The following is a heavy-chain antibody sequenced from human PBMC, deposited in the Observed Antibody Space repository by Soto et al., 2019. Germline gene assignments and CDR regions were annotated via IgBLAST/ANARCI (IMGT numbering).Heavy chain of an antibody. CDR3: ARLGSCSSTSCYVLILDY. CDR1: GGSISSYY. D-gene: IGHD2-2*01. Sequence: QVQLQESGPGLVKPSETLSLTCTVSGGSISSYYWSWIRQPPGKGLEWIGYIYYSGSTNYNPSLKSRVPISVDTSKNQFSLKLSSVTAADTAVYYCARLGSCSSTSCYVLILDYWGQGTLVTVSS. V-gene: IGHV4-59*01. J-gene: IGHJ4*02. CDR2: IYYSGST.